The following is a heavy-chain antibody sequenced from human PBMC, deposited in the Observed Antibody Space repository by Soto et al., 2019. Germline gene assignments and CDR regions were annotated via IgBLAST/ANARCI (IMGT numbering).Heavy chain of an antibody. Sequence: QVQLVQSGAEVKKPGASVKVSCKASGYTFTFYAMHGVRQAPGQRLEWMGWINAGNGNTRYSQKFQGRVTITSDTSASTSYMELSSLRSDDTAVYYCARDRGDYNDYWGQGALVTVSS. CDR1: GYTFTFYA. CDR2: INAGNGNT. CDR3: ARDRGDYNDY. J-gene: IGHJ4*02. D-gene: IGHD2-15*01. V-gene: IGHV1-3*01.